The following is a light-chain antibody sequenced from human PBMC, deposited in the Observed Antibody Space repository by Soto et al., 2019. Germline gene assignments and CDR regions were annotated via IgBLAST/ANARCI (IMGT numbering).Light chain of an antibody. CDR2: GAS. CDR3: QQRSNLPKT. J-gene: IGKJ5*01. V-gene: IGKV3-15*01. CDR1: QSVSSD. Sequence: IGVSQSLGTLSISTGERATLSCRASQSVSSDFAWYQQKPGQAPSLLIYGASTRATGIPARFSGSGSGTEFTLTIISLQAEDCVVYCCQQRSNLPKTFGHVTRLEIK.